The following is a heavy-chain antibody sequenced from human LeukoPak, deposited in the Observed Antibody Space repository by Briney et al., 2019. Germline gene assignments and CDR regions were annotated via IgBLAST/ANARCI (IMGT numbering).Heavy chain of an antibody. J-gene: IGHJ6*02. CDR2: ISNDGKP. Sequence: SETLSLTCTVSGGSISSSYWGWIRQSPGKGLEWIGYISNDGKPDYSPSLKSRVAILVDTSKNQCSLILTSVTAADTAVYYCARDHWLLSSKTWFYYGMDVWGQGTTVTVSS. V-gene: IGHV4-59*01. CDR1: GGSISSSY. D-gene: IGHD3-9*01. CDR3: ARDHWLLSSKTWFYYGMDV.